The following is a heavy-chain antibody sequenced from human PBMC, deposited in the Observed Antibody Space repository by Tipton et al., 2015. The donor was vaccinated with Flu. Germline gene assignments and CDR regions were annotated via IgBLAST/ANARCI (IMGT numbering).Heavy chain of an antibody. J-gene: IGHJ5*02. CDR3: ARGSLWFGELEKYGFDP. Sequence: TLSLTCTVSGGSISSGGYYWSWIRQHPGKGLEWIGYIYYSGSTYYNPSLKSRVTISVDTSKNQFSLKLSSVTAADTAVYYCARGSLWFGELEKYGFDPWGQGTLVTVSS. CDR2: IYYSGST. V-gene: IGHV4-31*03. D-gene: IGHD3-10*01. CDR1: GGSISSGGYY.